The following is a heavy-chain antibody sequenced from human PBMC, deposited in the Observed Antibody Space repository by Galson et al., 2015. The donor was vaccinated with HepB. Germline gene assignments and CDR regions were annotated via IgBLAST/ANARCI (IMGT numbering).Heavy chain of an antibody. Sequence: SLRLSCAASGFTFSSYAMSWVRQAPGKGLEWVSAISGSGGSTYYADSVKGRFTISRDNSKNTLYLQMNSLRAEDTAVYYCAKDVGGRSGWPSAYGMDVWGQGTTVTVSS. J-gene: IGHJ6*02. V-gene: IGHV3-23*01. CDR2: ISGSGGST. D-gene: IGHD6-19*01. CDR3: AKDVGGRSGWPSAYGMDV. CDR1: GFTFSSYA.